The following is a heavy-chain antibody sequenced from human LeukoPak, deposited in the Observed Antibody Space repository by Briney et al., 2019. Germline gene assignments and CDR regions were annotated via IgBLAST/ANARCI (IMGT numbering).Heavy chain of an antibody. Sequence: GGSLRLSCAASGFTFSSYSMNWVRQAPGKGLEWVSSISSSSSYIYYADSVKGRFTISRDNAKNSLYLQMNSLRAEDTAVYYCGRASGGGVFKGYCSGGSCYLFDYWGQGTLVTVSS. V-gene: IGHV3-21*01. CDR1: GFTFSSYS. CDR2: ISSSSSYI. D-gene: IGHD2-15*01. J-gene: IGHJ4*02. CDR3: GRASGGGVFKGYCSGGSCYLFDY.